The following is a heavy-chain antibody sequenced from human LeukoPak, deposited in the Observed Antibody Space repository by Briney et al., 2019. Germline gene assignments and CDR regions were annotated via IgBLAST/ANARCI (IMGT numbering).Heavy chain of an antibody. D-gene: IGHD3-22*01. Sequence: PSETLSLTCTVSGGSISRGSYHWAWIRQPPGKGLEWIGNIYYTEGTYYNPSLKSRVTISIDTSKNHFSLKLSSVTAADTAVYYCARHDNSGLDFWGQGTLVTVSS. V-gene: IGHV4-39*01. J-gene: IGHJ4*02. CDR1: GGSISRGSYH. CDR2: IYYTEGT. CDR3: ARHDNSGLDF.